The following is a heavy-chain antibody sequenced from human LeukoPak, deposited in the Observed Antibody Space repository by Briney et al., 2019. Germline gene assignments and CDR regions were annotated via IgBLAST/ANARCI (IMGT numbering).Heavy chain of an antibody. CDR1: GGSISSYY. Sequence: PSETLSLTCTVSGGSISSYYWSWIRQPPGKGLEWIGYIYYSGSTNYNPSLKGRVTISVDTSKNQFSLKLSSVTAADTAVYYCARDFEGGHDYWGQGTLVTVSS. D-gene: IGHD3-9*01. CDR3: ARDFEGGHDY. CDR2: IYYSGST. V-gene: IGHV4-59*01. J-gene: IGHJ4*02.